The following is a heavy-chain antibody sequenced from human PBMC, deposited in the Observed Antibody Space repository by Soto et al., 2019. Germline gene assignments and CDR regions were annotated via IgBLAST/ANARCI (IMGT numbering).Heavy chain of an antibody. CDR2: IYSSGST. Sequence: QVQLQESGPGLVKPSETLSLTCTVSGGSISTYFWSWIRQPPGKGLEWIGYIYSSGSTNYNPSLKSRVTISLDTSNNHFSLKLSSVTVADTAVYYCARSTGSEFDPWGQGTLVTVSS. CDR3: ARSTGSEFDP. D-gene: IGHD3-10*01. V-gene: IGHV4-59*01. CDR1: GGSISTYF. J-gene: IGHJ5*02.